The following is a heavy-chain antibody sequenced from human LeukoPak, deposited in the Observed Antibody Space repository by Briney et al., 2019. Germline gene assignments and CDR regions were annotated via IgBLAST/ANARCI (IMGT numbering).Heavy chain of an antibody. J-gene: IGHJ5*02. CDR3: ARVMITMVRGVIIIGGSGWFDP. V-gene: IGHV4-34*01. D-gene: IGHD3-10*01. CDR1: GGSFSGYY. Sequence: SETLSLTCAVSGGSFSGYYWSWIRQPPGKGLEWIGEINHSGSTNYNPSLKSLVTISVDTSKNQFSLKLSSVSAADTAVYYCARVMITMVRGVIIIGGSGWFDPWGQGTLVTVSS. CDR2: INHSGST.